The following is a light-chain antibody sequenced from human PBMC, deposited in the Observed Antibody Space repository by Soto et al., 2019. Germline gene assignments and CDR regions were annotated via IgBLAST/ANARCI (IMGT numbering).Light chain of an antibody. CDR2: SAS. V-gene: IGKV1-9*01. CDR3: PQLNSFRCT. CDR1: QGISSY. J-gene: IGKJ4*01. Sequence: IQLTQSPSSLSASVGDRVTITCRASQGISSYLAWYQQKPGKAPKLLIYSASTLQSGVPSRFSGSGSATGFTLTISNLQPEDFATYYCPQLNSFRCTFGGGTKLDIK.